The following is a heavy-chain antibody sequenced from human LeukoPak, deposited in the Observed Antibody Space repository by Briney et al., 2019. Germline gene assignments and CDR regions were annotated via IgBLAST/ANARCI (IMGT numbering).Heavy chain of an antibody. V-gene: IGHV1-18*01. CDR2: ISAYNGNT. Sequence: ASVKVSCKASSYTFTSYGISWVRQAPGQGLEWMGWISAYNGNTNYAQKLQGRVTMTTDTSTSTAYMELRSLRSDDTAVYYCARDPLGSSDIVVVVAATPIAFDIWGQGTMVTVSS. CDR1: SYTFTSYG. J-gene: IGHJ3*02. CDR3: ARDPLGSSDIVVVVAATPIAFDI. D-gene: IGHD2-15*01.